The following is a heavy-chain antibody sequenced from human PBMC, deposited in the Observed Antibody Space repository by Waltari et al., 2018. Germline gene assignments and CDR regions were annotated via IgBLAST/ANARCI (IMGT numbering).Heavy chain of an antibody. J-gene: IGHJ4*02. CDR3: VRDGDDNKPPDNYDY. V-gene: IGHV3-7*01. CDR2: IKPDGSVT. CDR1: GFNFNSYS. Sequence: EVQLVESGGGLVQPGGSPRLSCVISGFNFNSYSMGGVRQAPGRGLEWVASIKPDGSVTWYVDSVRGRFTISRDNARRSMDLQMNSLRVEDTAVYYCVRDGDDNKPPDNYDYWGQGTLVTVSS. D-gene: IGHD1-1*01.